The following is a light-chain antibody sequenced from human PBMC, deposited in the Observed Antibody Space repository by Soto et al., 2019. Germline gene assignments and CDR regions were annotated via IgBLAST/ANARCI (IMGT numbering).Light chain of an antibody. CDR2: DVS. J-gene: IGKJ1*01. CDR3: QQYNSDSPWT. V-gene: IGKV1-5*01. Sequence: DIPMTQSPSTLSASVGDRVTITCRASQSISNWLAWYQQKPGKAPKLLIYDVSNLESGVPSRFSGSGSGTAFTLTISGLQPDDFATYYCQQYNSDSPWTFGQGTKVEMK. CDR1: QSISNW.